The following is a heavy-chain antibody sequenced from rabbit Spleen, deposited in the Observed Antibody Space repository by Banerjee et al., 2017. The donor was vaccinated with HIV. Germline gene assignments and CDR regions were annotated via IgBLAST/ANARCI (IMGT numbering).Heavy chain of an antibody. Sequence: QSLEESGGDLVKPGASLTLTCIASGFSFSNTYVMCWVRQAPGKGLEWIACIYTTGTWTYSASWAKGRFTVSSTSSTTVTLQMTSLTAADTATYFCARLSSDWTYLRLWGPGTLVTVS. V-gene: IGHV1S40*01. CDR1: GFSFSNTYV. CDR3: ARLSSDWTYLRL. CDR2: IYTTGTWT. J-gene: IGHJ6*01. D-gene: IGHD8-1*01.